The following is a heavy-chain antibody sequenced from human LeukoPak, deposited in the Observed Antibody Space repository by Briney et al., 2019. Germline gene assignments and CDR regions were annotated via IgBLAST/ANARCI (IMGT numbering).Heavy chain of an antibody. J-gene: IGHJ4*02. CDR1: GGTFSSYA. D-gene: IGHD6-13*01. Sequence: ASVKVSCKASGGTFSSYAISWVRQAPGQGLEWMGRIIPILGIANYAQKFQGRVTITADKSTSTAYMELSGLRSEDTAVYYCARDRKPGIAADRSFDYWGQGTLVTVSS. V-gene: IGHV1-69*04. CDR2: IIPILGIA. CDR3: ARDRKPGIAADRSFDY.